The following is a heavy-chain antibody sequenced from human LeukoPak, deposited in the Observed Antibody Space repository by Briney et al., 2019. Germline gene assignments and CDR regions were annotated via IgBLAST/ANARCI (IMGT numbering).Heavy chain of an antibody. D-gene: IGHD6-19*01. J-gene: IGHJ4*02. Sequence: PGGSLRLSCAAXGXXXXXFXXXXVXXXXXXXLXXVXAISGSGDDXXXADSVKGRFXXSRDNXKNTLYLQMDSLRAEDTAVYFCAXGVXTSSXWSRFEXWXQGTLVTVSS. V-gene: IGHV3-23*01. CDR1: GXXXXXFX. CDR3: AXGVXTSSXWSRFEX. CDR2: ISGSGDDX.